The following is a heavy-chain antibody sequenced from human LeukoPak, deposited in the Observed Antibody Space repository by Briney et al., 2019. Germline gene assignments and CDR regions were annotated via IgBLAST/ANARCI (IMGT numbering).Heavy chain of an antibody. V-gene: IGHV1-2*02. CDR3: ARDRYYGSGSYYGI. CDR1: GYTFTGYY. Sequence: WASVKVSCKASGYTFTGYYMHWVRQAPGQGLEWMGWINPNSGGTNYAQKFQGRVTMIRDTSISTAYMELSRLRSDDTAVYYCARDRYYGSGSYYGIWGQGTLVTVSS. D-gene: IGHD3-10*01. CDR2: INPNSGGT. J-gene: IGHJ4*02.